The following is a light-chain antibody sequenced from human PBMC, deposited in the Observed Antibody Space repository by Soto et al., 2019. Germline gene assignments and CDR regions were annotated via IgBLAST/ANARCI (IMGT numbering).Light chain of an antibody. J-gene: IGKJ1*01. V-gene: IGKV1-5*01. Sequence: DIQMTQSPSTLSASVGGRVTITCRASQSISSWLAWYQQKPGKAPKLLIYDASSLESGVSSRFSGSGSGTEFTLTINNLQPDDFATYYCQQYNSYSWTFGQGTKVDIK. CDR2: DAS. CDR3: QQYNSYSWT. CDR1: QSISSW.